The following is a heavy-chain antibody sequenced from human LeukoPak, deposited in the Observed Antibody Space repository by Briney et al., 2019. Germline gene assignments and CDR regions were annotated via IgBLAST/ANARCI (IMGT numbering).Heavy chain of an antibody. CDR1: GFSFSSFG. V-gene: IGHV3-30*18. J-gene: IGHJ6*04. CDR2: ISYDGSSK. Sequence: GGSLRLSCAASGFSFSSFGMHWVRQAPGKGLEWVAVISYDGSSKYYADSVKGRFTISRDNSKNTLYLQMNSLRAEDTAVYYCAELGITMIGGVWGKGTTVTISS. CDR3: AELGITMIGGV. D-gene: IGHD3-10*02.